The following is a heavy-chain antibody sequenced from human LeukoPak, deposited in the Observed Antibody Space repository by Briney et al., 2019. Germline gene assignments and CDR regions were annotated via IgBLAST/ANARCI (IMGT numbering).Heavy chain of an antibody. CDR2: IYYSGST. CDR3: ARVRSIGYSFPFDY. J-gene: IGHJ4*02. D-gene: IGHD5-18*01. CDR1: GGSISSSSYY. Sequence: PSETLSLTCTVSGGSISSSSYYWGWIRQPPGKGLEWIGSIYYSGSTYYNPSLKSRVTISVDTSKNQFSLKLSSVTAADTAVYYCARVRSIGYSFPFDYWGQGTLVTVSS. V-gene: IGHV4-39*07.